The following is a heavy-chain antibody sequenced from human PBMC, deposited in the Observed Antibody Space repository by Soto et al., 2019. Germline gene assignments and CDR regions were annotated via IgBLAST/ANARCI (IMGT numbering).Heavy chain of an antibody. Sequence: ASVKVSCKASGYTFTSYGISWVRQAPGQGLEWMGWISAYNGNTNYAQKLQGRVTMTTDTSTSTAYMELRSLRSDDTAAYYCARDPVFGVVTTNWFDPWGQGTLVTVSS. CDR2: ISAYNGNT. CDR1: GYTFTSYG. V-gene: IGHV1-18*04. D-gene: IGHD3-3*01. J-gene: IGHJ5*02. CDR3: ARDPVFGVVTTNWFDP.